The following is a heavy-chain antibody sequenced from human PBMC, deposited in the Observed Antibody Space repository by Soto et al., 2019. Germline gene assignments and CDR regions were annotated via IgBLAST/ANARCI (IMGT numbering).Heavy chain of an antibody. CDR1: GGTFSSYA. CDR3: ARGSGGSSYFYYGMDV. Sequence: SVKVSCKASGGTFSSYAINWVRQAPGQGLEWMGGIIPIFGTANYAQKFQGRVTITADESTSTAYMELSSLRSEDTAVYYCARGSGGSSYFYYGMDVWGQGTTVTVSS. CDR2: IIPIFGTA. J-gene: IGHJ6*02. D-gene: IGHD2-15*01. V-gene: IGHV1-69*13.